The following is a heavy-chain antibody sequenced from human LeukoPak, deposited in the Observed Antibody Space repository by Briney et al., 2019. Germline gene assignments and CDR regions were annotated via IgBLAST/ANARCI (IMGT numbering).Heavy chain of an antibody. Sequence: GGSLRLSCAASEFTFSRYSMQWVRQAPGTGLEWVSSISSSSSYIYYADSVKGRFTISRDNAKNSVFLEMNSLRVDDTAIYYCAKDARIFGVINYFDSWGQGTLVTVSS. J-gene: IGHJ4*02. V-gene: IGHV3-21*01. CDR3: AKDARIFGVINYFDS. CDR2: ISSSSSYI. D-gene: IGHD3-3*01. CDR1: EFTFSRYS.